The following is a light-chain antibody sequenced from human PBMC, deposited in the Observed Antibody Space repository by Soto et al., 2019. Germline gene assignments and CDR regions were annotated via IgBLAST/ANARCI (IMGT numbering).Light chain of an antibody. CDR2: WVS. J-gene: IGKJ1*01. CDR3: HHYNSTPWT. CDR1: YRSNNKNY. V-gene: IGKV4-1*01. Sequence: YRSNNKNYLGWYQQKPGQPPKLLIYWVSTRDSGVPGRAGGRGFGTHFTLTFCSLDADDVALYSCHHYNSTPWTFGQGTKVDIK.